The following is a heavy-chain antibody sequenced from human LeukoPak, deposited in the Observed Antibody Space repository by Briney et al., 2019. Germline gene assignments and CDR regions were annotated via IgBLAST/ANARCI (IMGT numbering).Heavy chain of an antibody. D-gene: IGHD4-17*01. CDR1: GGSISSSNW. J-gene: IGHJ6*03. CDR3: ARGAHYGGEEYYYYMDV. CDR2: IYHSGST. Sequence: SGTLSLTCAVSGGSISSSNWWSWVRQPPGKGLEWIGEIYHSGSTNYNPSLKSRVTISVDKSKNQFSLKLSSVTAADTAVYYCARGAHYGGEEYYYYMDVWGKGTTVTVSS. V-gene: IGHV4-4*02.